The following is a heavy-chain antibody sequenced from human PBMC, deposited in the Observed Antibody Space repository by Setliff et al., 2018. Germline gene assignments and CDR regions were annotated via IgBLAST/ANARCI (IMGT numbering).Heavy chain of an antibody. Sequence: SETLSLTCTVSGDPMSSRRYYWAWIRQPAGKGLEWIGQIYTSWSTNYNPSLKSRVTISLDTSNNQFSLSLSSVTAADTAVHYCARMSGFQYMDVWGKGTTVTVSS. CDR1: GDPMSSRRYY. V-gene: IGHV4-61*09. CDR2: IYTSWST. J-gene: IGHJ6*03. D-gene: IGHD3-3*01. CDR3: ARMSGFQYMDV.